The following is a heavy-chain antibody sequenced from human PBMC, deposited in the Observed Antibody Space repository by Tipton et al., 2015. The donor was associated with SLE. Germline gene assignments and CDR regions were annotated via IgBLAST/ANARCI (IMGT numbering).Heavy chain of an antibody. Sequence: TLSLTCTVSGGSISSSSYYWGWIRQPPGKGLEWIGSIYYSGSTYYNPSLKSRVTISVDTSKNQFSLKLSSVTAADTAVYYCARGELGIGGAFDYWGQGTQVTVSS. CDR2: IYYSGST. J-gene: IGHJ4*02. V-gene: IGHV4-39*07. CDR1: GGSISSSSYY. D-gene: IGHD7-27*01. CDR3: ARGELGIGGAFDY.